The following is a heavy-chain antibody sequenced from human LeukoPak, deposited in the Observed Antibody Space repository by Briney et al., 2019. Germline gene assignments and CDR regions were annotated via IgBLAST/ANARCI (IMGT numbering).Heavy chain of an antibody. D-gene: IGHD2-21*01. CDR1: GFTFSSYE. CDR3: VRDAVMSPEVLLTAWDYFDC. V-gene: IGHV3-48*03. CDR2: ISGSGRTI. J-gene: IGHJ4*02. Sequence: GGSLRLSCAASGFTFSSYEMNWVRQAPGKELEWVSYISGSGRTIDYADSVKGRFTISRDNTKNSVYLQMNSLRAEDTAIYFCVRDAVMSPEVLLTAWDYFDCWGQGTLVTVSS.